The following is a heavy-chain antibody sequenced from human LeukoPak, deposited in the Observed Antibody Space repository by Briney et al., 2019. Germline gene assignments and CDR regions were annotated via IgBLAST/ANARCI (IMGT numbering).Heavy chain of an antibody. CDR3: ARLNYGDYSIDAFDI. J-gene: IGHJ3*02. D-gene: IGHD4-17*01. V-gene: IGHV5-51*01. Sequence: GESLKISCKGSGFRFSSYWIGWVRQMPGKGLEWMGIIYPGDSDTRYSPSFQGQVTISADNSISTAYLQWSSLEASDTAMFYCARLNYGDYSIDAFDIWGQGTIVTVSS. CDR1: GFRFSSYW. CDR2: IYPGDSDT.